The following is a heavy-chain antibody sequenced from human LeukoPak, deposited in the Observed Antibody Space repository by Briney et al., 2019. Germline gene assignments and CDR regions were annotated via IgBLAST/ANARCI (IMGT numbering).Heavy chain of an antibody. CDR2: ISYDGSNK. J-gene: IGHJ4*02. CDR3: ASLVVVVAAMDY. D-gene: IGHD2-15*01. Sequence: GGSLRLSCAASGFTFSSYAMHWVRQAPGKGLEWVAVISYDGSNKYYADSVKGRFTISRDNSKNTLYLQMNSPRAEDTAVYYCASLVVVVAAMDYWGQGTLVTVSS. CDR1: GFTFSSYA. V-gene: IGHV3-30-3*01.